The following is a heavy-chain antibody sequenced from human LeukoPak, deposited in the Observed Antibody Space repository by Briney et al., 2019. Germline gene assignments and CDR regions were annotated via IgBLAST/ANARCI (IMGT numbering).Heavy chain of an antibody. D-gene: IGHD1-26*01. CDR3: AKVPRGSYFDY. CDR2: ISGSGGST. CDR1: GLTLSDHA. J-gene: IGHJ4*02. Sequence: GGSLRLSCAASGLTLSDHAMSWVRQAPGKGLEWVSAISGSGGSTYYADSVKGRFTISRDNPKNTLYLQMNSLRAEDTAVYYCAKVPRGSYFDYWGQGTLVTVSS. V-gene: IGHV3-23*01.